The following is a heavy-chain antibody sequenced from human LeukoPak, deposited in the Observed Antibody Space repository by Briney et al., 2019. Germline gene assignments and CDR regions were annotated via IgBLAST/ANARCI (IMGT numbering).Heavy chain of an antibody. V-gene: IGHV3-74*01. D-gene: IGHD3-22*01. J-gene: IGHJ4*02. Sequence: GSLRLSCAASGFTFSSYWMHWVRQAPGKGLVWVSRIDSDGNITSYADSVKGRFTISRDNSKNTLYLQMNSLRAEDTAVYYCARISYDSSGYYDYWGQGTLVTVSS. CDR3: ARISYDSSGYYDY. CDR2: IDSDGNIT. CDR1: GFTFSSYW.